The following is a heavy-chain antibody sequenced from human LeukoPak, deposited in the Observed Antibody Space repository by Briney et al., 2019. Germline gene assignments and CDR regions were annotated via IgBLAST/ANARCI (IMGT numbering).Heavy chain of an antibody. CDR2: ITSSSSYI. CDR3: ARVTWLSAAGTEGNFDY. CDR1: GFSFSSYE. Sequence: GGSLRLSCAASGFSFSSYEMNWVRQAPGKGLEWVSSITSSSSYIYYADSVKGRFTISRHNAKNSLYLQMDSLRAEDTAVYYCARVTWLSAAGTEGNFDYWGQGTLVTVSS. J-gene: IGHJ4*02. D-gene: IGHD6-13*01. V-gene: IGHV3-21*01.